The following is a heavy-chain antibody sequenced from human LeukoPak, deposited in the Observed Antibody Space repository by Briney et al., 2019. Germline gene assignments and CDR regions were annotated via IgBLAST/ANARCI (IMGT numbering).Heavy chain of an antibody. CDR1: GGSISSSSYY. D-gene: IGHD2-21*01. CDR3: ARQEFHFDY. V-gene: IGHV4-39*01. J-gene: IGHJ4*02. CDR2: IYYSGST. Sequence: PSETLSLTCTVSGGSISSSSYYWGWIRQPPGKGLEWIGSIYYSGSTYYNPSLKSRVTISVDTSKNQFSLKLSSVTAADTAVYYCARQEFHFDYWGQGTLVTVSS.